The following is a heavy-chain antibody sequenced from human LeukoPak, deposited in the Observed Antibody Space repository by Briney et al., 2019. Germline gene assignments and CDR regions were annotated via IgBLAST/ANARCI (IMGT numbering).Heavy chain of an antibody. CDR3: ARDDPIAGDNAFDI. Sequence: SETLSLTCTVSGGSISSYYLSWIRQPPGKGLEWIGYIYYSGSTNYNPSLKSRVTISVDTSKNQFSLKLSSVTAADTAVYYCARDDPIAGDNAFDIWRQRTMVTVSS. D-gene: IGHD7-27*01. V-gene: IGHV4-59*01. CDR2: IYYSGST. CDR1: GGSISSYY. J-gene: IGHJ3*02.